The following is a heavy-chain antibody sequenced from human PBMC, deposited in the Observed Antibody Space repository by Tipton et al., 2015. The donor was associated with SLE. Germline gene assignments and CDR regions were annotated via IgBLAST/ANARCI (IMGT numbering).Heavy chain of an antibody. CDR3: ARGGDYYGSGSYDNY. Sequence: TLSLTCAVSGGSISSGGYSWSWIRQPPGKGLEWIGSIYYSGSTYYNPSLKSRVTISVDTSKNQFSLKLSSVTAADTAVYYCARGGDYYGSGSYDNYWGQGTLVTVSS. D-gene: IGHD3-10*01. CDR1: GGSISSGGYS. CDR2: IYYSGST. V-gene: IGHV4-39*07. J-gene: IGHJ4*02.